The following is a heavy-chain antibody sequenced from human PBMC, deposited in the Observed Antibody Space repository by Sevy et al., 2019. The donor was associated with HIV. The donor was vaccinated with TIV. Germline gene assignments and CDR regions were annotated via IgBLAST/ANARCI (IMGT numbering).Heavy chain of an antibody. CDR2: ISNSGTTI. D-gene: IGHD4-17*01. J-gene: IGHJ4*02. CDR3: ARDLPPSATTVAHFDY. V-gene: IGHV3-48*03. Sequence: GGSLRLSCAASGFTFSSYEMNWVRQAPGKGLEWVSYISNSGTTISYSDSVRGRFSISRDNARNSLYLQMTSLSAEDTAVYYCARDLPPSATTVAHFDYWGQGTLVTVSS. CDR1: GFTFSSYE.